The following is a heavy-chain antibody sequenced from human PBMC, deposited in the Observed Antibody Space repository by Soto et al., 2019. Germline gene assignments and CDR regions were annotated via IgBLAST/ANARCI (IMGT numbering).Heavy chain of an antibody. J-gene: IGHJ4*02. V-gene: IGHV3-48*02. CDR1: GFTFSNFH. D-gene: IGHD3-22*01. Sequence: GGSLRLSCGASGFTFSNFHMNWVRQAPGKGLEWVSYISSSGSTTYYADSVKGRFTISRDNARNSLFLQMSSLRDEDTAVYYCARDAFEFDTTGYHSDYWGKGTLVTVSS. CDR3: ARDAFEFDTTGYHSDY. CDR2: ISSSGSTT.